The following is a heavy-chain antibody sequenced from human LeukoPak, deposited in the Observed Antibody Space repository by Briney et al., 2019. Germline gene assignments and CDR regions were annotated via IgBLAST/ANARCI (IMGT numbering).Heavy chain of an antibody. J-gene: IGHJ4*02. CDR1: GFTFSSYA. D-gene: IGHD2-15*01. Sequence: GGSLRLSCAASGFTFSSYAMTWVRQVPGKGLEWVSDISSSGDSTHYADSVKGRFTISRDNSKNTLFLQMNSLRAEDTAVYYCAKRAVGAAYYFDYWGQGTLVTVSS. CDR3: AKRAVGAAYYFDY. CDR2: ISSSGDST. V-gene: IGHV3-23*01.